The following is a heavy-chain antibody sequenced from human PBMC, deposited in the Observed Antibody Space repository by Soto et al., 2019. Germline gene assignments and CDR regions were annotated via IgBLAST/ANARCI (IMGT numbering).Heavy chain of an antibody. Sequence: SQTLSLTCAISGDGVSSNSAAWNWIRQSPSRGLEWLGRTYYRSKWYNDYAVSVKSRITINPDTSKNQFSLQLNSVTPEDTAVYYCARDEPPFSWQQLETGWFDPWGQGTLVTVSS. CDR1: GDGVSSNSAA. V-gene: IGHV6-1*01. J-gene: IGHJ5*02. CDR3: ARDEPPFSWQQLETGWFDP. CDR2: TYYRSKWYN. D-gene: IGHD6-13*01.